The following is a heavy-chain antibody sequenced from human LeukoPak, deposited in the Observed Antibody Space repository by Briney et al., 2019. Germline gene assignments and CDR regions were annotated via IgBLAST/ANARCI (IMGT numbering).Heavy chain of an antibody. V-gene: IGHV1-46*01. CDR2: INPSGGSR. D-gene: IGHD3-10*01. J-gene: IGHJ4*02. Sequence: ASVKVSCKTSGYTFTNYYMHWVRQAPGQGLEWMGIINPSGGSRSYAQMFQGRVTMTRDMSTSTVYMERSSLTSEDTAVYYCARDVFGDLGYWGQGTLVTVSS. CDR3: ARDVFGDLGY. CDR1: GYTFTNYY.